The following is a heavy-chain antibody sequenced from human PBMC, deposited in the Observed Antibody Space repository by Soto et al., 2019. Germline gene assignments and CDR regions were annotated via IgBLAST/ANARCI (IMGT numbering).Heavy chain of an antibody. Sequence: EVQLLESGGGLVQPGGSLRLSCAASGFTFSNSAMSWVRQAPGKVLEWVSTISGSGDSTYYADSVKGRFTISRDNSKNTLFLQMSTRRAEDTAVYYCSKDTRGYCSGGTCGVFDYWGQGTLVTVSS. CDR1: GFTFSNSA. D-gene: IGHD2-15*01. CDR3: SKDTRGYCSGGTCGVFDY. J-gene: IGHJ4*02. V-gene: IGHV3-23*01. CDR2: ISGSGDST.